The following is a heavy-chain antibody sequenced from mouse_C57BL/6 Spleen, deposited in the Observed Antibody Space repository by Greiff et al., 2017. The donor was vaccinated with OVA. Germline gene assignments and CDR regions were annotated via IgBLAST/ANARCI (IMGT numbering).Heavy chain of an antibody. V-gene: IGHV1-52*01. Sequence: QVQLQQPGAELVRPGSSVKLSCKASGYTFTSYWMHWVKQRPIQGLEWIGNIDPSDSETHYNQKFKDKATLTVDKSSSTAYMQLISLTSEDSAVYYCAKAAQATAWFAYWGQGTLVTVSA. CDR1: GYTFTSYW. CDR3: AKAAQATAWFAY. J-gene: IGHJ3*01. D-gene: IGHD3-2*02. CDR2: IDPSDSET.